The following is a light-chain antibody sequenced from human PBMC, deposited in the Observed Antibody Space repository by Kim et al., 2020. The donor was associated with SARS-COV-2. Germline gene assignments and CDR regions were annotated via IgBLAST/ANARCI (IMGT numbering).Light chain of an antibody. CDR1: QSVSTSY. V-gene: IGKV3-20*01. CDR3: QQYGSSPYS. J-gene: IGKJ2*03. CDR2: GAS. Sequence: LSPGERAPLSCRASQSVSTSYLAWYQQKPGQAPRLLIYGASSRATGIPDRFSGSGSGTDFTLTISRLEPEDFAVYYCQQYGSSPYSFGQGTKLEI.